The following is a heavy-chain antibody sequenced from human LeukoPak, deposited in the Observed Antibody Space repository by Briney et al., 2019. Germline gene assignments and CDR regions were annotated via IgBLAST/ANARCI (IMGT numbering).Heavy chain of an antibody. Sequence: GGSLRLSCAASGFPFSSHWLSWFRQAPGKGLEWVSAISGSGGSTYYADSVKGRFTISRDNSKNTLYLQMNSLRAEDTAVYYCARDMGEWHFDYWGQGTLVTVSS. J-gene: IGHJ4*02. V-gene: IGHV3-23*01. CDR3: ARDMGEWHFDY. CDR1: GFPFSSHW. CDR2: ISGSGGST. D-gene: IGHD3-16*01.